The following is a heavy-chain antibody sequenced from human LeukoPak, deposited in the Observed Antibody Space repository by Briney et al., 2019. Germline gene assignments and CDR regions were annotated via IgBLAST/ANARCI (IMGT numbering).Heavy chain of an antibody. CDR1: GFTFVDYG. Sequence: GGSLRLSCATSGFTFVDYGLSWVRRAPGKGLEWLCAINYNGAITDYADSVKGRFTISRDNAKNSLYLRMDSLRAEATALYYCARDRLGPSFSVSHFDLWGQGTLVTASS. J-gene: IGHJ4*02. CDR2: INYNGAIT. V-gene: IGHV3-20*04. CDR3: ARDRLGPSFSVSHFDL. D-gene: IGHD3-3*02.